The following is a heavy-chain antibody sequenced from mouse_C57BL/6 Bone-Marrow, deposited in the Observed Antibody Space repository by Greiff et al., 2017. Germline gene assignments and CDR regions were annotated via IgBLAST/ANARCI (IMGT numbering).Heavy chain of an antibody. CDR1: GYTFTSYW. CDR3: ARPITTRDYFDY. V-gene: IGHV1-64*01. D-gene: IGHD1-2*01. J-gene: IGHJ2*01. Sequence: QVQLQQPGAELVKPGASVKLSCMASGYTFTSYWMHWVKQRPGQGLEWIGMIHPNSGSTNYNEKFKSKATLTVDKSSSTAYMQLSSLTSEDSAVXYCARPITTRDYFDYWGQGTTLTVSS. CDR2: IHPNSGST.